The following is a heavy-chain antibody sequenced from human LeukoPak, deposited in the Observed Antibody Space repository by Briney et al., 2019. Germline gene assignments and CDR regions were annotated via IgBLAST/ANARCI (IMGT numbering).Heavy chain of an antibody. Sequence: PGRSLRLSCAASGFTFSNYGIHWVRQAPGKGLEWVTFISYDGSNKYYADSVKGRFTISRDNSKNTLYLHMNSLRGEDTAVYYCAKASFYGDLSAGYWGQGTLVTVSS. V-gene: IGHV3-30*18. CDR2: ISYDGSNK. D-gene: IGHD4-17*01. J-gene: IGHJ4*02. CDR3: AKASFYGDLSAGY. CDR1: GFTFSNYG.